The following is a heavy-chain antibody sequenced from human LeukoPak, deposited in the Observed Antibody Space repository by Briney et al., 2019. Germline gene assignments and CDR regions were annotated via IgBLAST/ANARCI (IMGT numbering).Heavy chain of an antibody. CDR1: GASISDYF. D-gene: IGHD1-7*01. V-gene: IGHV4-4*07. CDR3: ARGTKKTVYHTLDY. Sequence: SETLSLTCTVSGASISDYFWNWIRQPAGRGLEWIGRIDTSGTAKYNSSLKSRVTISVDTSKDQFSLRLSSAAAADTAIYYCARGTKKTVYHTLDYWGQGILVTVSS. CDR2: IDTSGTA. J-gene: IGHJ4*02.